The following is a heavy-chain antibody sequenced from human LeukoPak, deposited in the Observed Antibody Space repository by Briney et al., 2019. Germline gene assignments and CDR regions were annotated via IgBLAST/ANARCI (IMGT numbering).Heavy chain of an antibody. V-gene: IGHV3-7*04. J-gene: IGHJ4*02. CDR2: INPHGSER. CDR3: AGGGRRSSMPWGD. D-gene: IGHD6-13*01. CDR1: GFSFTRNW. Sequence: PGGSLRLSCTPPGFSFTRNWMTWVRQAPGKGLEWVANINPHGSERYYAGSVRGRFTFSRDNDKNSAYLQMDTLRVEDTAVYFFAGGGRRSSMPWGDWAQGTRVPVPS.